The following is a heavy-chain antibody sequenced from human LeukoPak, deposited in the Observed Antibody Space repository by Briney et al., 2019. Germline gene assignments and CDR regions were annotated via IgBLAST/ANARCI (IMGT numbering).Heavy chain of an antibody. V-gene: IGHV4-34*01. J-gene: IGHJ5*02. CDR3: ASGKHDFWSGYATNWYDP. CDR2: INHSGST. CDR1: GGSFSGYY. D-gene: IGHD3-3*01. Sequence: SETLSLTCAVYGGSFSGYYWSWIRQPPAKGLEWIGEINHSGSTNYNPSLKSRVTTSVDTSKNQFSLKLSSVTAADTAVYYCASGKHDFWSGYATNWYDPWGQGTLVTVSS.